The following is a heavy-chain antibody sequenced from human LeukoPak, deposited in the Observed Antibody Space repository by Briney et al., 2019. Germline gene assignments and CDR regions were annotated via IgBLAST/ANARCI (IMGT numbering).Heavy chain of an antibody. V-gene: IGHV3-7*04. CDR1: GFTFSSYW. J-gene: IGHJ4*02. Sequence: GGSLRLSCAASGFTFSSYWMSWVRQAPGKGLEWVANIKQDGSEKYYVDSVKGRFTISRDNAKNSLYLQMNSLRAEDTAVYYCARGVGIQPPLFDYWGQGTLVTVSS. CDR3: ARGVGIQPPLFDY. CDR2: IKQDGSEK. D-gene: IGHD5-18*01.